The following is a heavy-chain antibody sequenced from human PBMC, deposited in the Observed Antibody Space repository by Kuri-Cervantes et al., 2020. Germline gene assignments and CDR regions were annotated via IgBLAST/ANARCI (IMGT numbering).Heavy chain of an antibody. CDR2: ISWNSGSI. CDR3: ARDTMGAGGF. Sequence: SLKISCAASGFTFSSYAMSWVRQAPGKGLEWVSGISWNSGSIGYADSVKGRFTISRDNAKNSLYLQMNSLRAEDTAVYYCARDTMGAGGFWGQGTLVTVSS. J-gene: IGHJ4*02. CDR1: GFTFSSYA. V-gene: IGHV3-9*01. D-gene: IGHD1-26*01.